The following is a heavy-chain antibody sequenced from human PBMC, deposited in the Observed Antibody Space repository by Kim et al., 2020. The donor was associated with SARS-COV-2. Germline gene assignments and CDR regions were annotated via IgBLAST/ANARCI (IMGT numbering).Heavy chain of an antibody. Sequence: GGSLRLSCAASGFTFSSYWMSWVRQAPGKGLEWVANIKQDGSEKYYVDSVRGRFTISRDNAKNSLYLQMNSLRAEDTAVYYCAREGGYCSGGSCYSAFDIWGQGTMVTVSS. D-gene: IGHD2-15*01. CDR1: GFTFSSYW. CDR3: AREGGYCSGGSCYSAFDI. CDR2: IKQDGSEK. J-gene: IGHJ3*02. V-gene: IGHV3-7*01.